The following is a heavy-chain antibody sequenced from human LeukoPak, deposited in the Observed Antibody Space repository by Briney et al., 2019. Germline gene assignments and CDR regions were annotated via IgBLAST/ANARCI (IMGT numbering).Heavy chain of an antibody. V-gene: IGHV3-64D*09. CDR3: VRGYSFGPYGMDV. Sequence: GGSLRLSWSASGFPLSSYAMHWVRQAPRKGLEYVSAISDSGGSTYYADSVKGRFTISRDNSKTTLYLQMSSLRAEDTAVYFCVRGYSFGPYGMDVWGQGTTVTVSS. D-gene: IGHD2-15*01. CDR1: GFPLSSYA. J-gene: IGHJ6*02. CDR2: ISDSGGST.